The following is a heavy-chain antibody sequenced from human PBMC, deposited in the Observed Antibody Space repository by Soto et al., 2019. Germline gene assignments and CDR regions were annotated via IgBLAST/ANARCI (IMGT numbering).Heavy chain of an antibody. Sequence: EVQLVESGGGLVKPGGSLRLSCAASGFTFSNAWMNWVRQAPGKGLEWVGRIKSKTDGGTTDYAAPVKGRLTISRDDSKNTLYLEMNSLKTEDTAVYYCTTDLWLFPIAIYYYYGMDVWGQGTTVTVSS. CDR3: TTDLWLFPIAIYYYYGMDV. CDR1: GFTFSNAW. J-gene: IGHJ6*02. CDR2: IKSKTDGGTT. D-gene: IGHD6-19*01. V-gene: IGHV3-15*07.